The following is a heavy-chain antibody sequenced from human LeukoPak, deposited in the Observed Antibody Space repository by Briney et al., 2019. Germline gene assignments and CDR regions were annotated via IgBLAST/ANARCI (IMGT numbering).Heavy chain of an antibody. CDR1: GFTLSSSN. J-gene: IGHJ4*02. D-gene: IGHD3-22*01. V-gene: IGHV3-48*01. CDR3: AKDRPLYYDSSGSMIDY. CDR2: ISGTSTAI. Sequence: GGSLRLSCAASGFTLSSSNMHWVRQAPGKGLEWVSFISGTSTAIYYADSVKGRFTISRDIARKSLYLQMNSLRAEDTAVYYCAKDRPLYYDSSGSMIDYWGQGTLVTVSS.